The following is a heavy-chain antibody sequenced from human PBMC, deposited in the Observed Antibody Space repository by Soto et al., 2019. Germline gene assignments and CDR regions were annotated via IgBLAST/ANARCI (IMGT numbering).Heavy chain of an antibody. CDR1: GFTFINYA. V-gene: IGHV3-23*01. D-gene: IGHD6-19*01. J-gene: IGHJ4*02. CDR2: ISGSGANT. CDR3: AKDYGSSRYFFDY. Sequence: GGSLRLSCAASGFTFINYAMSWVRQAPGEGLEWVSTISGSGANTHYADSVKGRFSISRDNSKNTLYIQMNSLRAEDTAVYYCAKDYGSSRYFFDYWGQGALVTVSS.